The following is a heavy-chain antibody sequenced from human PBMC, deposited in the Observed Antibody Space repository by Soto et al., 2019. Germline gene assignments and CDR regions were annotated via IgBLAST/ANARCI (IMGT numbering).Heavy chain of an antibody. CDR1: GFTFSSYG. CDR2: IWYDGSNK. J-gene: IGHJ6*03. Sequence: PGGSLSLSCAASGFTFSSYGMHWVRQAPGKGLEWVVVIWYDGSNKYYADSVKGRFTISRDNSKNTLYLQMNSLRAEDTAVYYCVRVGYCSSTSCPYYYYYYYMDVWGKGTTVTVSS. D-gene: IGHD2-2*03. V-gene: IGHV3-33*01. CDR3: VRVGYCSSTSCPYYYYYYYMDV.